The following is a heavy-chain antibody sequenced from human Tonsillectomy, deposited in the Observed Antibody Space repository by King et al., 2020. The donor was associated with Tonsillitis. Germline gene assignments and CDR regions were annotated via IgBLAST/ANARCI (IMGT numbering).Heavy chain of an antibody. D-gene: IGHD2-21*01. CDR3: VRDIFRYDIVGPHSDGDAGFYY. V-gene: IGHV3-43*01. CDR1: GFMFDDYT. J-gene: IGHJ4*02. CDR2: ISCDASST. Sequence: VQLVESGGVVVQPGGSLRLSCAASGFMFDDYTMHWVRQPPGKGLEWVCLISCDASSTHYADSVKGRFTIARDNSKDSLYLQMNSMRTEDTAVYYCVRDIFRYDIVGPHSDGDAGFYYWGQGTLV.